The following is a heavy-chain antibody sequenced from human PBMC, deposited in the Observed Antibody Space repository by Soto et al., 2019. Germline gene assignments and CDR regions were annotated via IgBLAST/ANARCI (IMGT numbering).Heavy chain of an antibody. D-gene: IGHD3-10*01. Sequence: EVQLVESGGGLIQPGGSLRLSCAVSGFTVSNNYMSWVRQAPGKGLEGVSVIYSGGYTAYGDSVKGRFTISRDNSKNTLYLQNNTLGAGARAFFLWARRRGGGGYWGQGTLVTVSS. CDR1: GFTVSNNY. CDR3: ARRRGGGGY. J-gene: IGHJ4*02. CDR2: IYSGGYT. V-gene: IGHV3-53*01.